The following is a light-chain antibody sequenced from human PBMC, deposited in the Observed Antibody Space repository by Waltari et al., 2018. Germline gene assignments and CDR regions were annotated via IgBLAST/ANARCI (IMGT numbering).Light chain of an antibody. J-gene: IGKJ2*02. CDR1: QSISNN. CDR3: QQYNTWPPST. Sequence: IVMTQSPAALSVSPGERATLSCRARQSISNNLAWYQHKPGQPPRLLISGASTRATGVPARFSVSGSGTEFTLTISSLQSEDSAIYFCQQYNTWPPSTFGQGTKLESK. V-gene: IGKV3-15*01. CDR2: GAS.